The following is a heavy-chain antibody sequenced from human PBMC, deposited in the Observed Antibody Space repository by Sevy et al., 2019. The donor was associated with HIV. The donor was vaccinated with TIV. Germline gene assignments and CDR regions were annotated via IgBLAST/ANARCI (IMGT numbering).Heavy chain of an antibody. CDR2: IYSGGST. CDR3: ARGKGIAARSYYGMDV. CDR1: GFTVSSNY. V-gene: IGHV3-53*01. J-gene: IGHJ6*02. D-gene: IGHD6-6*01. Sequence: GGSLRLSCAASGFTVSSNYMSWVRQAPGKGLEWVSVIYSGGSTYYADSVKGRFTISRDNSKNTLYLQMNSLRAEDTAVYYCARGKGIAARSYYGMDVWGQGTTVTVSS.